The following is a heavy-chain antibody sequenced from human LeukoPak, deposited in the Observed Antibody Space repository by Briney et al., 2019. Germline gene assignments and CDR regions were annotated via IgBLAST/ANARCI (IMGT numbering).Heavy chain of an antibody. V-gene: IGHV4-34*01. CDR3: ARAGLRVTMVRRSYFDY. CDR2: INHSGST. Sequence: SETLSLTCAVYGGSFSGYYWGWIRQPPGKGLEWIGEINHSGSTNYNPSLKSRVTISVDTSKNQFSLKLSSVTAADTAVYYCARAGLRVTMVRRSYFDYWGQGTLVTVSS. J-gene: IGHJ4*02. CDR1: GGSFSGYY. D-gene: IGHD3-10*01.